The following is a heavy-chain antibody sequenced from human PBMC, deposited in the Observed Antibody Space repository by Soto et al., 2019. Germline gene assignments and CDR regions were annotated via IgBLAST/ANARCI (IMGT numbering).Heavy chain of an antibody. CDR2: IWYDGSNK. Sequence: ESGGGVVQPGRSLRLSCAASRSIFSGYGMHWVRQAPGKGLERVAVIWYDGSNKYYADSVKGRFTISRDNSKNMLYLQMDSPRVEDTAVXYCARDGIGGTVFRGFCDYWGQGTLVTVSS. CDR1: RSIFSGYG. D-gene: IGHD1-7*01. J-gene: IGHJ4*02. V-gene: IGHV3-33*01. CDR3: ARDGIGGTVFRGFCDY.